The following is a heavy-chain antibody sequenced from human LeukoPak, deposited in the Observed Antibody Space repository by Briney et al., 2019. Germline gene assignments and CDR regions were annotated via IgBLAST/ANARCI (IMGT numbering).Heavy chain of an antibody. Sequence: TSETLSLTCTVSSGSITSYYWSWIRQPPGKGLEYIGHIYYTGTTDYNPSLKSRVTMSVDTSKKQFALKLSSVTAADTAVYYCASWSSSWTGGYFFDYWGQGSLVTVSS. CDR2: IYYTGTT. CDR3: ASWSSSWTGGYFFDY. V-gene: IGHV4-59*01. J-gene: IGHJ4*02. CDR1: SGSITSYY. D-gene: IGHD6-13*01.